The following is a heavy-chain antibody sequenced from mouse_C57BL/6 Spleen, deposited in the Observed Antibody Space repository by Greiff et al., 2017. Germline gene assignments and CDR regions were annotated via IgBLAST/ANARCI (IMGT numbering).Heavy chain of an antibody. V-gene: IGHV1-15*01. CDR2: IDPETGGT. CDR1: GYTFTDYE. CDR3: TRGGYCVDY. J-gene: IGHJ2*01. D-gene: IGHD2-3*01. Sequence: VQLQESGAELVRPGASVTLSCKASGYTFTDYEMHWVKQTPVHGLEWIGAIDPETGGTAYNQKFKGKAILTADKSSSTAYMELRSLTSEDSAVYYCTRGGYCVDYWGQGTTLTVSS.